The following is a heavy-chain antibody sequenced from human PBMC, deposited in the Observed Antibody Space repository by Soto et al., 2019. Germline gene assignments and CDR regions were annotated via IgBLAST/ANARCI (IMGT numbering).Heavy chain of an antibody. J-gene: IGHJ4*02. CDR2: IIPIFGTA. Sequence: QEQLVQSGAEVKKPGSSVKVSCKASGGIFSSYAISWVRRAPGQGLEWMGGIIPIFGTANYAQKFQGRVTITADDSTNTAYMDLSSLKSEDTAIYYCARGGSGYVWSNEFWGQGTLVTVSS. D-gene: IGHD3-22*01. V-gene: IGHV1-69*01. CDR1: GGIFSSYA. CDR3: ARGGSGYVWSNEF.